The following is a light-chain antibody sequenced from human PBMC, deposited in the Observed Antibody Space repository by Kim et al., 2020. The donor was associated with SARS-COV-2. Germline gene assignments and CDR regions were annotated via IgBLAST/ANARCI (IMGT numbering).Light chain of an antibody. J-gene: IGKJ5*01. CDR2: DAS. CDR3: QQRSNWPRGT. CDR1: QGVSSY. Sequence: SPGERATLSCRASQGVSSYLAWYQQKPGQAPRLLIYDASNRATGIPSRFSGSGSGTDFTLTIGSLEPDDFAVYYCQQRSNWPRGTFGQGTRLEIK. V-gene: IGKV3-11*01.